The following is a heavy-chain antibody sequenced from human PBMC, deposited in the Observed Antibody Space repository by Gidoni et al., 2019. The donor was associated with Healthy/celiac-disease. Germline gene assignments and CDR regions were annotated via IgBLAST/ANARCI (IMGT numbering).Heavy chain of an antibody. D-gene: IGHD6-19*01. CDR3: ARSRGAISVEFDY. Sequence: QVQLQESGPGLVKPSETLSLTCTVSGGSISSYYWSWIRQPPGKGLEWIGYIYYSGSTNYNPSLKSRVTISVDTSKNQFSLKLSSVTAADTAVYYCARSRGAISVEFDYWGQGTLVTVSS. V-gene: IGHV4-59*01. CDR1: GGSISSYY. CDR2: IYYSGST. J-gene: IGHJ4*02.